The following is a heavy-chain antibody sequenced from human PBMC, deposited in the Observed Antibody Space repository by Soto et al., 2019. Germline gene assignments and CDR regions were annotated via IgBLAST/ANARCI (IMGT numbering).Heavy chain of an antibody. CDR2: IIPIFGTA. Sequence: QVQLVQSGAEVKKPGSSVKVSCKASGGTFSSYAISWVRQAPGQGIEWMGGIIPIFGTANYAQKFQGRVTITADESTSTAYMELSSLRSEDTAVYYCARDGPGYCSGGSCYRYYGMDVWGQGTTVTVSS. V-gene: IGHV1-69*12. D-gene: IGHD2-15*01. CDR3: ARDGPGYCSGGSCYRYYGMDV. CDR1: GGTFSSYA. J-gene: IGHJ6*02.